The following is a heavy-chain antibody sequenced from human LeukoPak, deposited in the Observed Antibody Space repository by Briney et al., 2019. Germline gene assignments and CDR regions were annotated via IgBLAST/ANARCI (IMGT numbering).Heavy chain of an antibody. Sequence: ASVKVSCKASGYTFTANYIHWVRQAPGQGLEWMGWINPNSGATNYAQKFRGRVTMTRDTSISTAYMELTRLTSDDTAVYYCARVVCSNINCYDASFDPWGQGTLVTVSS. J-gene: IGHJ5*02. D-gene: IGHD2-2*01. CDR3: ARVVCSNINCYDASFDP. CDR2: INPNSGAT. CDR1: GYTFTANY. V-gene: IGHV1-2*02.